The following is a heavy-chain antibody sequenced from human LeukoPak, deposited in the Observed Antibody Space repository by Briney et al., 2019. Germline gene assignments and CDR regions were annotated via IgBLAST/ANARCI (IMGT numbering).Heavy chain of an antibody. D-gene: IGHD3-10*01. Sequence: SQTLSLTCAISGDSASSNSAAWNWIRQSPSRGLEWLGRTYYRSKWYNDYAVSVKSRITINPDTSKNQFSLQLNSVTPEDTAVYYCARDTSIGMVRGLISNGLDVWGQGTTVTVSS. CDR3: ARDTSIGMVRGLISNGLDV. CDR2: TYYRSKWYN. V-gene: IGHV6-1*01. CDR1: GDSASSNSAA. J-gene: IGHJ6*02.